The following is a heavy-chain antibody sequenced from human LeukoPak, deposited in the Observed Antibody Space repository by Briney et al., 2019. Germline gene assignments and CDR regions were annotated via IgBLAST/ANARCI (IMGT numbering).Heavy chain of an antibody. CDR3: ATDSLDY. J-gene: IGHJ4*02. CDR1: GFTFSSYW. V-gene: IGHV3-9*01. CDR2: INKNNHNI. Sequence: TGGSLRLSCAASGFTFSSYWMHWVRQAPGKGLEWVSGINKNNHNIGYADSVKGRFTISRDNAKNSLYLQMNSLRAEDTALYYCATDSLDYWGQGTLVTVSS.